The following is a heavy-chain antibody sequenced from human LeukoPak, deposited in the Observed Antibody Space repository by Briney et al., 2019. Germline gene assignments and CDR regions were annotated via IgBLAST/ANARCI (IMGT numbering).Heavy chain of an antibody. J-gene: IGHJ4*02. Sequence: GGSLRLSCAASGFTFSSYEMNWVRQAPGKGLEWVSYISSSGSTIYYADSVKGRFTISRDNSKNTLYLQMNSLRAEDTAVYYCAKDHGRDYYGSGRYDYWGQGTLVTVSS. CDR1: GFTFSSYE. V-gene: IGHV3-48*03. D-gene: IGHD3-10*01. CDR3: AKDHGRDYYGSGRYDY. CDR2: ISSSGSTI.